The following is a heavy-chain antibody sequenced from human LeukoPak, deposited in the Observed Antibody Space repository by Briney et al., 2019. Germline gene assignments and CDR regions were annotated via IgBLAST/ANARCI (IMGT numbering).Heavy chain of an antibody. CDR2: IYYSGST. J-gene: IGHJ4*02. V-gene: IGHV4-59*08. Sequence: PSETLSLTCTVSGGSISSYYWSWIRQPPGKGLEWIGYIYYSGSTNYNPSLKSRVTISVDTSNNQFSLKLSSVTAADTAVYYCARLGAITVGGLDYWGQGTLVTVSS. CDR3: ARLGAITVGGLDY. D-gene: IGHD1-26*01. CDR1: GGSISSYY.